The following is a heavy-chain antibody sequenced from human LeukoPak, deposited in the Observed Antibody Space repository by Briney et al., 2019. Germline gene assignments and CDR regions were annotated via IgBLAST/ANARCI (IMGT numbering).Heavy chain of an antibody. D-gene: IGHD1-14*01. CDR2: ISGSGGST. CDR1: GFSFNNFV. CDR3: AKESRPPRYFDY. Sequence: PGGSLTLSCAASGFSFNNFVMSWVRQAPGKGPEWVSDISGSGGSTFYADSVQGRFTISRDNSKNTLYLEMSSLSAADTAVYFCAKESRPPRYFDYWGPGILVTVSS. V-gene: IGHV3-23*01. J-gene: IGHJ4*02.